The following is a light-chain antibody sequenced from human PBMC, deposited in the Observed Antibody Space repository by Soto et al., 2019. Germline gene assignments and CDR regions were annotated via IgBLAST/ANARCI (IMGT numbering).Light chain of an antibody. CDR2: DVS. CDR3: RSYTSSSTLYVV. J-gene: IGLJ2*01. Sequence: QSVLTQPASVSGSPGQSITISCTGTSSDVGGYNYVSWYQQHPGKAPKLMIYDVSNRPSGVSNRFSGSKSGNTASLTISGRQAEDEADYYCRSYTSSSTLYVVFGGGTKVTVL. CDR1: SSDVGGYNY. V-gene: IGLV2-14*01.